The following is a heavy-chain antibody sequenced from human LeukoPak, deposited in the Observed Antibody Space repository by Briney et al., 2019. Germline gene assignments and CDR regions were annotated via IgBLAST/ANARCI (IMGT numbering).Heavy chain of an antibody. J-gene: IGHJ4*02. CDR1: GFTFDRYA. CDR3: ARDREDYYDFWSGSDY. Sequence: GGSLRLSCAASGFTFDRYAMSWVRQAPGKGLEWVASITGSAIETNYADSVKGRFTISRDNSKKTFYLDMNSLGAEDTAVYYCARDREDYYDFWSGSDYWGQGTLVTVSS. V-gene: IGHV3-23*01. CDR2: ITGSAIET. D-gene: IGHD3-3*01.